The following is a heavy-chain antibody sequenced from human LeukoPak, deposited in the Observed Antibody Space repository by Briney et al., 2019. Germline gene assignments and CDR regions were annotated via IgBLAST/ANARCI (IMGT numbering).Heavy chain of an antibody. CDR1: GYTFTGYY. D-gene: IGHD2-2*01. V-gene: IGHV1-2*02. Sequence: GASVKVSCKASGYTFTGYYMHWVRQAPGQGLEWMGWINPNSGGTNYAQKFQGRVTMTRDTSISTAYMELSRLRSDDTAVYYCARVSSVVVPAAFDYWGQGTLVTVSS. CDR2: INPNSGGT. CDR3: ARVSSVVVPAAFDY. J-gene: IGHJ4*02.